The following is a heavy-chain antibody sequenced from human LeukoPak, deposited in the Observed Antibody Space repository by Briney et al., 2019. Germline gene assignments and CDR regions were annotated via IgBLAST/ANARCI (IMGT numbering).Heavy chain of an antibody. CDR2: ISSSGSTI. J-gene: IGHJ5*02. Sequence: PGGTLRLSCAASGFTFSDYYMSWIRQAPGKGLEWVSYISSSGSTIYYADSVKGRFTISRDNAKNSLYLQMNSLRAEDTAVYYCASDLAPGWFDPWGQGTLVTVSS. CDR1: GFTFSDYY. V-gene: IGHV3-11*01. CDR3: ASDLAPGWFDP.